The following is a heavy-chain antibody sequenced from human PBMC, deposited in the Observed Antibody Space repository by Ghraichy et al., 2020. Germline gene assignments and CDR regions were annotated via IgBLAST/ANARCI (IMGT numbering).Heavy chain of an antibody. CDR3: ARECSPGGNSFWSGFDP. D-gene: IGHD4-23*01. Sequence: SETLSLTCAVYGGSFSGYYWSWIRQPPGKGLEWIGEINHSGSTNYNPSLKSRVTISVDTSKNQFSLKLSSVTAADTAVYYCARECSPGGNSFWSGFDPWGQGTLVTVSS. V-gene: IGHV4-34*01. CDR2: INHSGST. J-gene: IGHJ5*02. CDR1: GGSFSGYY.